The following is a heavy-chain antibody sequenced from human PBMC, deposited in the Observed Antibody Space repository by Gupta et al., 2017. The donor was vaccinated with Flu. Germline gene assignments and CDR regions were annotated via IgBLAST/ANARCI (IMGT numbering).Heavy chain of an antibody. D-gene: IGHD3-10*01. CDR2: IWYDGSNK. J-gene: IGHJ6*03. CDR3: ARDPGSGSYYQFYYYMDV. V-gene: IGHV3-33*01. Sequence: GKGLEWVAVIWYDGSNKYYAASVKGRFTISRDNSKNTLYLQMNSLRAEDTAVYYCARDPGSGSYYQFYYYMDVWGKETTVTVSS.